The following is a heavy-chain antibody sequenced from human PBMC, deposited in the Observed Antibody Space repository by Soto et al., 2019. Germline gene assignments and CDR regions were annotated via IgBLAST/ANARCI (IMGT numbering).Heavy chain of an antibody. Sequence: QVQLQESGPGLVKPSETLSLTCTVSGGSISSYYWSWIRQPPGKGLEWIGYIYYSGSTNYNPSLKSRVTISVDTSKNQFSLKLSSVTATDTAVYYCARDRTYYDFWSGYYKYYYYGMDVWGQGTTVTVFS. CDR1: GGSISSYY. CDR2: IYYSGST. D-gene: IGHD3-3*01. V-gene: IGHV4-59*01. J-gene: IGHJ6*02. CDR3: ARDRTYYDFWSGYYKYYYYGMDV.